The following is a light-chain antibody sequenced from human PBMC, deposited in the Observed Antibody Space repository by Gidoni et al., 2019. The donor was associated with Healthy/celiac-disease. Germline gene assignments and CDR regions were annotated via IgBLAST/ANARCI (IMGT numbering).Light chain of an antibody. J-gene: IGKJ1*01. CDR2: DAS. Sequence: DIQFTHTPPTLSASVGERVTITCRASQSISSWLAWYQQKPGKAPKLLIYDASSLASGVPARFSGSGSGTEFTLTISSLEPDDFATYYCQQYNSYPWTFGQGTKVEIK. CDR1: QSISSW. V-gene: IGKV1-5*01. CDR3: QQYNSYPWT.